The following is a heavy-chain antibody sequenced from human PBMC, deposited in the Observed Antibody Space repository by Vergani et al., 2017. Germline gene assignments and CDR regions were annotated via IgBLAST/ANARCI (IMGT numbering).Heavy chain of an antibody. CDR1: GYSITSGYY. Sequence: QVQLLESGPGLLKPSETLSLPCSVSGYSITSGYYWGWIRQPPGRGREWIGSIYHTGSAYYNPSLKSRVTLSVDTSLNQVSLKLNSVTAADTAVYYCVRSVALWFGETKDGGWIDPWGQGTLVTVTS. CDR3: VRSVALWFGETKDGGWIDP. D-gene: IGHD3-10*01. V-gene: IGHV4-38-2*01. J-gene: IGHJ5*02. CDR2: IYHTGSA.